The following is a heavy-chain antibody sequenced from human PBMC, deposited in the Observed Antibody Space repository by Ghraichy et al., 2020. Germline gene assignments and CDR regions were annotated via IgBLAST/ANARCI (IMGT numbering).Heavy chain of an antibody. CDR2: IKKDGSEK. V-gene: IGHV3-7*01. CDR3: ARDLGGGWSFDY. D-gene: IGHD6-19*01. J-gene: IGHJ4*02. Sequence: AGSLRLSCAASGFIFSGYWMSWVRQAPGKGLEWVANIKKDGSEKYYVESVKGRFTISRDNAKNSLSLQMNSLRAEDTAVYYCARDLGGGWSFDYWGQGTLVTVSS. CDR1: GFIFSGYW.